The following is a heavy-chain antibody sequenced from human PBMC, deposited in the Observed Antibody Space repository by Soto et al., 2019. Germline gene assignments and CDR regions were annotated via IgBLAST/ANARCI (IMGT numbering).Heavy chain of an antibody. J-gene: IGHJ4*02. CDR1: GGSISSGGYY. CDR3: ARGYGDPYYFDY. CDR2: IYYSGST. D-gene: IGHD4-17*01. Sequence: SETLSLTCTVSGGSISSGGYYWSWIRQHPGKGLEWIGYIYYSGSTYYNPSLKSRVTISVDTSKNQFSLKLSSVTAADTAVYYCARGYGDPYYFDYWGQGTLVTVSS. V-gene: IGHV4-31*03.